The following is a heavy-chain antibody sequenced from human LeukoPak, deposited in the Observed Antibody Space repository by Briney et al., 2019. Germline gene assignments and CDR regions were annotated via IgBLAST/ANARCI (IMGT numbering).Heavy chain of an antibody. Sequence: SVKVSCKASGYTFTSYAISWVRQAPGQGLEWMGGIIPIFGTANYAQKFQGRVTITADKSTSTAYMELSSLRAEDTAVYYCASISYPAANSYYYYMDVWGKGTTVTISS. CDR2: IIPIFGTA. CDR3: ASISYPAANSYYYYMDV. CDR1: GYTFTSYA. V-gene: IGHV1-69*06. D-gene: IGHD2-2*01. J-gene: IGHJ6*03.